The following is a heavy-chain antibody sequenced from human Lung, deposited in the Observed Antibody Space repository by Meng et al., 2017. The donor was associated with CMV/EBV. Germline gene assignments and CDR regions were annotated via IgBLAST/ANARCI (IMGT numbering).Heavy chain of an antibody. V-gene: IGHV3-23*01. J-gene: IGHJ4*02. CDR1: GFTFNNYG. CDR2: ISASGGST. Sequence: SCVASGFTFNNYGLSWVRQAPGGGLEWVSGISASGGSTYYADSVKGRFTISRDNSENTLHLQMNSLRAEDAAVYYCAKSQNYYDTSGYYLPVLDNWGQGTXVTCSS. D-gene: IGHD3-22*01. CDR3: AKSQNYYDTSGYYLPVLDN.